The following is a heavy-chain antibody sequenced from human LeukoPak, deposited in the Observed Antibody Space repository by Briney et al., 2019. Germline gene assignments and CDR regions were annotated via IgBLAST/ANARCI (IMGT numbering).Heavy chain of an antibody. CDR2: ISGNGGRT. CDR1: VFTFSNYS. CDR3: AKAHSISWPYAFDS. Sequence: GGSLRLSCAASVFTFSNYSMAWVRQAPGKGLEWVSAISGNGGRTYSADSVQGRFAISRDNSKNTVYLQMDNLRAEDSAMYYCAKAHSISWPYAFDSWGQGTLVTVSS. J-gene: IGHJ4*02. D-gene: IGHD6-13*01. V-gene: IGHV3-23*01.